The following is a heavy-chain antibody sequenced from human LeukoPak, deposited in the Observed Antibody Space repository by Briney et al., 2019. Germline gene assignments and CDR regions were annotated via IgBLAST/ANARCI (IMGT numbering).Heavy chain of an antibody. CDR1: GYAFDTYG. CDR2: ISTYNVNT. V-gene: IGHV1-18*01. D-gene: IGHD3-10*01. CDR3: AFAMGRDRGLDP. Sequence: ASVKVSCKASGYAFDTYGITWVRQAPGQGLEWMGWISTYNVNTNYAQNFQGRVTMATDTSTSTAYMELRSLRFDDTAVYYCAFAMGRDRGLDPWGQGTLVTVPS. J-gene: IGHJ5*02.